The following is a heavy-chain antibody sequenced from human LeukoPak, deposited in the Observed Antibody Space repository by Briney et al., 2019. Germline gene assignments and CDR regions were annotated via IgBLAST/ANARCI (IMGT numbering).Heavy chain of an antibody. J-gene: IGHJ4*02. CDR2: ISGSGGGT. Sequence: PGGSLRLSCAASGFTFSSYGMSWVRQAPGKGLEWVSAISGSGGGTYYTDSVKGRFTISRDNSKNTLYLQMNSLRAEDTAVYYCAKVFSGPMIWGPGTLVTVSS. D-gene: IGHD3-16*01. V-gene: IGHV3-23*01. CDR3: AKVFSGPMI. CDR1: GFTFSSYG.